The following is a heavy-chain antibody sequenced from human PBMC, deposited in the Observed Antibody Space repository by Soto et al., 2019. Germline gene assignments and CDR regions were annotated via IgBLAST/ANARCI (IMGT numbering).Heavy chain of an antibody. CDR2: IYSGGST. J-gene: IGHJ1*01. Sequence: EVQLVESGGGLIQPGGSLRLSCAASGFTVSSNYMSWVRQAPGKGLEWVSVIYSGGSTYYADSVKGRFTISRDNSKNTLYLPMSSLRAEDRAVYYCARDRVESGYPEYFQHWGQGTLVTVSS. CDR1: GFTVSSNY. V-gene: IGHV3-53*01. CDR3: ARDRVESGYPEYFQH. D-gene: IGHD3-22*01.